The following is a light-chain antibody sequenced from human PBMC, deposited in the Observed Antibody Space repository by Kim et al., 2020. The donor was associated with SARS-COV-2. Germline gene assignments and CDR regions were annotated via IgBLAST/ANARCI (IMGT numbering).Light chain of an antibody. V-gene: IGLV3-19*01. CDR3: NSRDINDHNGV. J-gene: IGLJ3*02. CDR2: GRN. Sequence: SSELTQDPAVSVALGQTVRITCQGDTLRLHFASWYQQKPGQAPILIMYGRNVRSSGIADRFSGSRSGNTASLTITGAQAGDEADYYCNSRDINDHNGVFGGGTQLTVL. CDR1: TLRLHF.